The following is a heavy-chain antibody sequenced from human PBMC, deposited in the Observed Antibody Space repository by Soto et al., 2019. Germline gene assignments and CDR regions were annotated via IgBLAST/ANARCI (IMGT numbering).Heavy chain of an antibody. Sequence: PSETLSLTCAVYGGSFIGYYWSWIRQPPGKGLEWIGEINHSGSTNYNPSLKSRVTISVDTSKNQFSLKLSSVTAADTAVYYCARVKRGYDYVWGSYRDLSFDYWGQGTLVTVSS. J-gene: IGHJ4*02. CDR1: GGSFIGYY. V-gene: IGHV4-34*01. CDR3: ARVKRGYDYVWGSYRDLSFDY. CDR2: INHSGST. D-gene: IGHD3-16*02.